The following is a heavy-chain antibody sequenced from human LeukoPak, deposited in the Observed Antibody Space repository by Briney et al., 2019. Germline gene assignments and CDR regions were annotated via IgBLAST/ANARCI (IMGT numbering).Heavy chain of an antibody. CDR1: GFIFSKAW. Sequence: PGGSLRLSCAASGFIFSKAWMAWVRQAPGKGLEWVGHIKPKTDDGTMDYAAPVKGRFTISRDDSKSTLYLQMNSLNTEDTAVYFCTSALNLVLGELLGYWGQGTLVTVSS. J-gene: IGHJ4*02. CDR3: TSALNLVLGELLGY. V-gene: IGHV3-15*01. D-gene: IGHD3-16*01. CDR2: IKPKTDDGTM.